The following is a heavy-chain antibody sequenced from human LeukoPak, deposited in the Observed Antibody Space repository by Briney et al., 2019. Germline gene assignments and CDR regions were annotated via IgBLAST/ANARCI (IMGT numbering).Heavy chain of an antibody. Sequence: GGSLRLSCAASGFTFSSYAMHWVRQAPGKGLEWVSGISWNSGSMDYADSVKGRFTISRDNAKNSLYLQMNSLRAEDTAVYYCARGSGFITIFGGLPYAFDIWGQGTMVTVSS. CDR1: GFTFSSYA. V-gene: IGHV3-9*01. J-gene: IGHJ3*02. D-gene: IGHD3-3*01. CDR2: ISWNSGSM. CDR3: ARGSGFITIFGGLPYAFDI.